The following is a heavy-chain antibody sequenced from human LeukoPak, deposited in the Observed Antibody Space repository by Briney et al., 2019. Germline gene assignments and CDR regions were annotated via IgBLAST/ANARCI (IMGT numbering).Heavy chain of an antibody. CDR3: AIHGGGTIRIEAFDV. J-gene: IGHJ3*01. V-gene: IGHV3-48*03. Sequence: GGSLRLSCAASGFTFSSYEMNWVRQAPGKGLEWVSYISSSGSTIYYADSVKGRFTISRDNAKNSLYLQMNSLRDEDTALYYCAIHGGGTIRIEAFDVWGQGTTVTISS. CDR1: GFTFSSYE. D-gene: IGHD3-3*01. CDR2: ISSSGSTI.